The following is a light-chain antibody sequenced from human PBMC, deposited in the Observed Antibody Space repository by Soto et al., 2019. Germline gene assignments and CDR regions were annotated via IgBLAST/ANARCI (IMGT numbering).Light chain of an antibody. CDR1: SSDVGGYNY. CDR3: SSYTSSSTQV. CDR2: DVS. J-gene: IGLJ1*01. V-gene: IGLV2-14*01. Sequence: QSALTQPASVSGSPGQSITISCTGTSSDVGGYNYVSWYQQHPGKAPKLMIYDVSNRPSGVSNRFSGSKSGNTASLTISGIQAEDEADYYCSSYTSSSTQVFGTGTKVTVI.